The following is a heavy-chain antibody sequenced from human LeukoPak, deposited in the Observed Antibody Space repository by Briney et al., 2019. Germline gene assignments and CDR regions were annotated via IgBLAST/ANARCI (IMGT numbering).Heavy chain of an antibody. D-gene: IGHD3-16*02. CDR3: AKQGGGYTSYYFDY. CDR2: IRYDGSNE. J-gene: IGHJ4*02. Sequence: GGSLRLSRAASGFTFSSYAMHWVRQAPGKGLEWVAFIRYDGSNEYYPDSVKGRFTISRDNSKNTLYLQMDTLRAEDTAVYYCAKQGGGYTSYYFDYWGQGTLVTVSS. V-gene: IGHV3-30*02. CDR1: GFTFSSYA.